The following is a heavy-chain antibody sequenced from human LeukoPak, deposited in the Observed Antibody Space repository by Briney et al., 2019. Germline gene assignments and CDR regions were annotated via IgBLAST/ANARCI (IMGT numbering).Heavy chain of an antibody. CDR2: IYRGGET. CDR1: GLTVSGRY. J-gene: IGHJ6*03. Sequence: PGGSLRLSCAASGLTVSGRYMSWVRQAPGKGLEWVSVIYRGGETHHAESVKGRFTTSRDNSKNTLDLQMNNVRAEDTAVYYCVRGSLASGVVVYYYYYLDVWGKGTTVTVSS. D-gene: IGHD3-3*01. V-gene: IGHV3-66*01. CDR3: VRGSLASGVVVYYYYYLDV.